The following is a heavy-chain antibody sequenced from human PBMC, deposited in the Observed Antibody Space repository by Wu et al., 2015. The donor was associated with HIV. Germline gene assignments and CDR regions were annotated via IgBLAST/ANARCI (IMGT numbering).Heavy chain of an antibody. V-gene: IGHV1-18*01. CDR2: TSVYIGYT. CDR3: ARGRHMVRGVIIDLYYYGMDV. D-gene: IGHD3-10*01. Sequence: QVQLVQSGAEVKKPGASVMVSCKAFGYAFTNYDISWVRQAPGQGLEWMGSTSVYIGYTKCAQNFQDRVTMTTDTSTSTAYMEVRSLRSDDTAIYYCARGRHMVRGVIIDLYYYGMDVWGQGTTVTVSS. CDR1: GYAFTNYD. J-gene: IGHJ6*02.